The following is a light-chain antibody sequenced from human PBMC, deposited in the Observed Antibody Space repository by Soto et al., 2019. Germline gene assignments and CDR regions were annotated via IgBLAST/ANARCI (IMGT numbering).Light chain of an antibody. Sequence: DIQMTQSPSTLSASVGDRVTITCRASQSISNWLAWYQQKPGQAPKLLIYDASNLQGGVPSRFSGSGSGTEFTLTISCLQPDDFATYCCQQYDSFPRTFGQGTKVEIK. J-gene: IGKJ1*01. CDR1: QSISNW. V-gene: IGKV1-5*01. CDR2: DAS. CDR3: QQYDSFPRT.